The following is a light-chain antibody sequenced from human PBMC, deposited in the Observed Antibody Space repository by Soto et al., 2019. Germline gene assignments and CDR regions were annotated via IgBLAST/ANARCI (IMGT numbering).Light chain of an antibody. Sequence: QSALTQPPSASGCAGQSVTISCTGTSTDVGGYNYVSWYQQHPGKAPKLMIYEVSKRPSGVPDRFSGSKSGNTASLTVSGLQAEEEADYYCSSYAGNNIHYVFGTGTKVTVL. CDR3: SSYAGNNIHYV. CDR2: EVS. CDR1: STDVGGYNY. V-gene: IGLV2-8*01. J-gene: IGLJ1*01.